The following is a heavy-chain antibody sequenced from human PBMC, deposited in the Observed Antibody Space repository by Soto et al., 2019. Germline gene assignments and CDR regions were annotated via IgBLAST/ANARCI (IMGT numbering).Heavy chain of an antibody. D-gene: IGHD1-1*01. CDR2: INQDGNED. V-gene: IGHV3-7*01. CDR1: GFTFSSYW. CDR3: ARTGDGHHDFLDY. Sequence: VHLEESGGGLVQPGGSLRLSCAASGFTFSSYWMNWVRQAPGKGLEWVADINQDGNEDNLLDSVKGRFTISRDNAKNALLLQMNSLSVDDTAVYNCARTGDGHHDFLDYWGQGALVSVSS. J-gene: IGHJ4*02.